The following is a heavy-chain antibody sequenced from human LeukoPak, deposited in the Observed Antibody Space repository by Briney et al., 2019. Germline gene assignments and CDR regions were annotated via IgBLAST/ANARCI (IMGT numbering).Heavy chain of an antibody. CDR1: GYTLPSYY. J-gene: IGHJ3*02. V-gene: IGHV1-46*01. Sequence: GASVKVSCKASGYTLPSYYMHWLRPAPGQGLEWMGIIIPSGGSTSYAQKFQGRVTMTRDTSTSTVYMELSSLRAEDTAVYYCARSRTAFDIWGQGTMVTVSS. CDR2: IIPSGGST. CDR3: ARSRTAFDI.